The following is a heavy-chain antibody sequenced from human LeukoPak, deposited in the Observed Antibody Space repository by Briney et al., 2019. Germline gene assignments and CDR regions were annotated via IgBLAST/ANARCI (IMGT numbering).Heavy chain of an antibody. CDR3: ARTTYYYDSSGYFTFDY. J-gene: IGHJ4*02. CDR1: GGSISSGDYY. V-gene: IGHV4-30-4*08. Sequence: SQTLSLTCTVSGGSISSGDYYWSWIRQPPGKGLEWIGYIYYSESTYYNPSLKSRVTISVDTSKNQFSLKLSSVTAADTAVYYCARTTYYYDSSGYFTFDYWGQGTLVTVSS. CDR2: IYYSEST. D-gene: IGHD3-22*01.